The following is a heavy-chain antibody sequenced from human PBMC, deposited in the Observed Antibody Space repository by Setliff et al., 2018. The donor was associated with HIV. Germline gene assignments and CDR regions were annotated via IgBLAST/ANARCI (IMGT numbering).Heavy chain of an antibody. CDR3: ARGGRRRGFYYFGLDV. CDR1: GGSSSGYY. V-gene: IGHV4-34*01. D-gene: IGHD3-10*01. CDR2: INHSGST. J-gene: IGHJ6*02. Sequence: ETLSLTCDVYGGSSSGYYWSWIRQSPGKGLEWIGEINHSGSTNYNPSLNSRVAISVDTSKNQLSLKVSSVTAADTAVYYCARGGRRRGFYYFGLDVWGQGTTVTVSS.